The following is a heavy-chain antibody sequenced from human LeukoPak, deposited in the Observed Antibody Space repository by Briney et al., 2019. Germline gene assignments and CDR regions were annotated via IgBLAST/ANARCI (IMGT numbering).Heavy chain of an antibody. Sequence: PSETLSLTCTVSGDSISSYYWSWIRQPPGKGLEWIGYIYYSGGTDYNPSLKSRVTISVDTSKNQFSLKLRSVTAADTAVYYRARQVYSGSYYKGPLDHTRPNWGQGTLVTVSS. CDR2: IYYSGGT. CDR3: ARQVYSGSYYKGPLDHTRPN. J-gene: IGHJ4*02. D-gene: IGHD1-26*01. CDR1: GDSISSYY. V-gene: IGHV4-59*08.